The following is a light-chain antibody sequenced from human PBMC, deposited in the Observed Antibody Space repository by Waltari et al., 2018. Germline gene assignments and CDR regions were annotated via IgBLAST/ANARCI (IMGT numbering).Light chain of an antibody. V-gene: IGKV1-9*01. CDR1: QGISSY. Sequence: DIQLTQSPSFLSASVGDIVTITCRASQGISSYLAWYQEQPGEAAKLLISAASTMQSGVRSRFSGSGSGTEFTLTSSSLQPEDFATDYCQQLNSFPYTFGQGTKLDIK. CDR2: AAS. J-gene: IGKJ2*01. CDR3: QQLNSFPYT.